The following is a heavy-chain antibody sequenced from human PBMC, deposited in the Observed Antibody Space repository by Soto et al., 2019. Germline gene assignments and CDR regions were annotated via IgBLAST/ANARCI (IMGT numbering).Heavy chain of an antibody. J-gene: IGHJ5*02. Sequence: GASVKVSCKASGYTFTSYGISWVRQAPGQGLEWMGWISAYTGNTNYAQKLQGRVTMTTDTSTSTAYMELRSLRSDDTAVYYCARDGSSSWSTNKNWFDPWRQGTLVTVSS. V-gene: IGHV1-18*01. CDR2: ISAYTGNT. D-gene: IGHD6-13*01. CDR1: GYTFTSYG. CDR3: ARDGSSSWSTNKNWFDP.